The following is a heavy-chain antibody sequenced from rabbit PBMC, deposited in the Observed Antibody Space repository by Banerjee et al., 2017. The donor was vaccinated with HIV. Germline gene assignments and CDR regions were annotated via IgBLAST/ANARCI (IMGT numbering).Heavy chain of an antibody. CDR2: IYAGKGYR. J-gene: IGHJ4*01. CDR3: TRDYGGDDGGFLFDL. V-gene: IGHV1S40*01. CDR1: GFTLSSSYY. Sequence: QSLEESGGDLVKPEGSLTLTCTASGFTLSSSYYMCWVRQAPGKGLEWIACIYAGKGYRDYASWAKGRFTISKTSSTTVTLQMTSLTAADTATYFCTRDYGGDDGGFLFDLWGPGTLVTVS. D-gene: IGHD2-1*01.